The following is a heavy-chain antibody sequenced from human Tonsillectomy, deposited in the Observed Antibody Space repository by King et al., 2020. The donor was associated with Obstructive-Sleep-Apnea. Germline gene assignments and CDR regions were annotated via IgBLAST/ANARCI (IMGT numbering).Heavy chain of an antibody. Sequence: LQLVQSGAEVKKPGESLRISCKGSGYIFTKYWISWVRQMPGKGLEWMGRIDPSDSYTNYSPSFQGHVTISVNKSISTAFLQWSSLESSDTATYCCSRQQVMHVWGQGTTVTVSS. V-gene: IGHV5-10-1*03. D-gene: IGHD6-13*01. J-gene: IGHJ6*02. CDR3: SRQQVMHV. CDR1: GYIFTKYW. CDR2: IDPSDSYT.